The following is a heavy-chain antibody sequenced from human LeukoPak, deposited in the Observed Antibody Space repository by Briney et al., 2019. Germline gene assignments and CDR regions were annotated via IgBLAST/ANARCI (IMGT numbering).Heavy chain of an antibody. J-gene: IGHJ6*02. CDR2: ISAYNGNT. D-gene: IGHD3-9*01. V-gene: IGHV1-18*01. CDR3: ARASGTYYDILTGYYSPITYYYYGMDV. CDR1: GGTFSRYG. Sequence: ASVKVSCKASGGTFSRYGISWVRQAPGQGLEWMGWISAYNGNTNYAQKLQGRVTMTTDTSTSTANMELRSLRSDDTAVYYCARASGTYYDILTGYYSPITYYYYGMDVWGQGTTVTVSS.